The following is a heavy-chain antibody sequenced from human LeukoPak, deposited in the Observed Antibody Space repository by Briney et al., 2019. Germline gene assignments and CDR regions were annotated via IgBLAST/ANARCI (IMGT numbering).Heavy chain of an antibody. J-gene: IGHJ4*02. Sequence: PGGTVTLSCTASGSAFNTSDMPWIRQPPGRGLEWMAVTSSGGSKKDYTDSVKGRFTISRDNSKNTLCLQMNSLRAEDTAVYYCAKKSPGTYYAAPDYWGQGTLVSVSS. CDR1: GSAFNTSD. CDR3: AKKSPGTYYAAPDY. V-gene: IGHV3-30*18. D-gene: IGHD3-10*01. CDR2: TSSGGSKK.